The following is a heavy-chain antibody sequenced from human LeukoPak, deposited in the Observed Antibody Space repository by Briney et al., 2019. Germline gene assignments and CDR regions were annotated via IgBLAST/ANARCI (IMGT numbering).Heavy chain of an antibody. D-gene: IGHD3-9*01. CDR1: GYTFTSYD. CDR2: MNPNSGDT. J-gene: IGHJ4*02. CDR3: ARGHYSTSVLRYFDWPISAQGDDY. V-gene: IGHV1-8*03. Sequence: GASVKVSCKASGYTFTSYDINWVRQATGQGLEWMGWMNPNSGDTGYAQKFQGRVTITRNTSISTAYMELSSLRSEDTAVYYCARGHYSTSVLRYFDWPISAQGDDYWGQGTLVTVSS.